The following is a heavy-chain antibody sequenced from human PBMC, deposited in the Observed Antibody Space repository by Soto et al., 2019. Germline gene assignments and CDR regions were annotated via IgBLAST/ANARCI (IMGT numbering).Heavy chain of an antibody. Sequence: QVQLVQSGAEVQKPGSSVKVSCKASGGAFSSDAFGWVRQAPGQGLEWMGGIIPRLGTPNYAQRFQGRVTITADEFTNTIYMDLSSLTSEDSAIYYCARPVKYYDVWMGYPPFDYWGQGTLVTVSS. J-gene: IGHJ4*02. CDR3: ARPVKYYDVWMGYPPFDY. CDR2: IIPRLGTP. V-gene: IGHV1-69*01. CDR1: GGAFSSDA. D-gene: IGHD3-3*01.